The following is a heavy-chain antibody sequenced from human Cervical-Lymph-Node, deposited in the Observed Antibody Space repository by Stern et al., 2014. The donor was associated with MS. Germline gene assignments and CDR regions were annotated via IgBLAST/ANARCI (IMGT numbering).Heavy chain of an antibody. J-gene: IGHJ3*02. CDR3: ARRYYYDSSGLDAFDI. V-gene: IGHV2-70*01. CDR2: IDWDDDK. D-gene: IGHD3-22*01. Sequence: QVPLKESGPALVKPTQTLTLTCTFSGFSLSTSGMCVSWIRQPPGKALEWLALIDWDDDKYYSTSLKTRLTISKDTSKNQVVLTMTNMDPVDTATYYCARRYYYDSSGLDAFDIWGQGTMVTVSS. CDR1: GFSLSTSGMC.